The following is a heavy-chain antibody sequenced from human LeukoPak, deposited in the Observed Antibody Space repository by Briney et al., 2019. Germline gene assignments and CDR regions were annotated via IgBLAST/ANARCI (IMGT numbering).Heavy chain of an antibody. Sequence: GGSLRLSCAASGFTFSSYAMTWVRQAPGKGLEWVSTITGGGGSTYYADSVKGRFTISRDNSKNTLYLQMNSLRAEDTAVYYCAKRQFASGGFFDYWGQGTLVSVSS. J-gene: IGHJ4*02. CDR3: AKRQFASGGFFDY. D-gene: IGHD6-19*01. V-gene: IGHV3-23*01. CDR1: GFTFSSYA. CDR2: ITGGGGST.